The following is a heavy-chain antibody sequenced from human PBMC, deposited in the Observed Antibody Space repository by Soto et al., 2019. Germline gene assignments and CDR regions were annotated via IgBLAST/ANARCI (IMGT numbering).Heavy chain of an antibody. CDR2: ISSTGGST. CDR3: AKYSSGWRYYFDY. CDR1: GFTFSTYA. V-gene: IGHV3-23*01. J-gene: IGHJ4*01. Sequence: SCAASGFTFSTYAMTWVRQAPGKGLEWVSGISSTGGSTWYADSVKGRFIISRDNSKNALYLQMNSLRAEDTAVYYCAKYSSGWRYYFDYCGHGTLVTVSS. D-gene: IGHD6-19*01.